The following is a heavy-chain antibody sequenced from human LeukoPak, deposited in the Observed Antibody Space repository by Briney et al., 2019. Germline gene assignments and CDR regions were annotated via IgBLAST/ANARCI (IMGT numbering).Heavy chain of an antibody. CDR3: ARDKAVAGTPDY. V-gene: IGHV1-24*01. D-gene: IGHD6-19*01. CDR2: FDPEDGET. J-gene: IGHJ4*02. CDR1: GYTLTELS. Sequence: ASVKVSCKVSGYTLTELSMHWVRQAPGKGLEWMGGFDPEDGETIYAQKFQGRVTMTRDTSTSTVYMELSSLRSEDTAVYYCARDKAVAGTPDYWGQGTLVTVSP.